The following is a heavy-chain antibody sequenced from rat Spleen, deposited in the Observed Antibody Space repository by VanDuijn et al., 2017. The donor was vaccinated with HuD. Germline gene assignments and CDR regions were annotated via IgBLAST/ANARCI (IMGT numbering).Heavy chain of an antibody. Sequence: EVQLVESGGGLVQPGRSLKLSCVAAGFTFNNRWMTWIRQAPGKGLEWVATINHIGDKTYYPDSVQGRFTVSRENADGTLYLQMNSLRSEDTATYYCTSSITAVAPHYFDYWGQGVMVIVSS. V-gene: IGHV5-31*01. J-gene: IGHJ2*01. CDR2: INHIGDKT. CDR3: TSSITAVAPHYFDY. D-gene: IGHD1-1*01. CDR1: GFTFNNRW.